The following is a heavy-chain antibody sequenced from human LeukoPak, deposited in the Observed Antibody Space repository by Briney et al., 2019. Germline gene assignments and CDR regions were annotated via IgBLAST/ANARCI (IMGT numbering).Heavy chain of an antibody. CDR1: GGTSNSHA. D-gene: IGHD3-22*01. J-gene: IGHJ4*02. Sequence: SVKVSCEASGGTSNSHAISWVRQAPGQGLEWMGRIIPNLGTTNRAQNFQDRVTLTADKSTNTAYMELTSLTSDDTAVYYCATTNDGGGYQWGDFFDFWGQGTLVTVSS. CDR2: IIPNLGTT. V-gene: IGHV1-69*04. CDR3: ATTNDGGGYQWGDFFDF.